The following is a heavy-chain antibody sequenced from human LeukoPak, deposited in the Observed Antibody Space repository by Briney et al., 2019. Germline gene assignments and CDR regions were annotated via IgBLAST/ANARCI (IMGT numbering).Heavy chain of an antibody. D-gene: IGHD3-10*01. CDR3: AKSSMVRGAPPRY. CDR2: IYSGGST. J-gene: IGHJ4*02. V-gene: IGHV3-53*01. Sequence: GGSLRLSCAASGFTVSSNYMSWVRQVPGKGLEWVSVIYSGGSTYYADSVKGRFTISRDNSKNTLYLQMNSLRAEDTAVYYCAKSSMVRGAPPRYWGQGTLVTVSS. CDR1: GFTVSSNY.